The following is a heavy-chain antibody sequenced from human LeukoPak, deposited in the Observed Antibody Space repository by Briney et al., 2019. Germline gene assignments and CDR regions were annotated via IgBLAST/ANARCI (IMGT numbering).Heavy chain of an antibody. CDR3: ARDRYGMDV. V-gene: IGHV3-23*01. CDR1: GFTLCSSA. J-gene: IGHJ6*02. Sequence: GGSLRLSCAASGFTLCSSAMSGVRQAPGEGLEWVAAISGRGGSTYYADSVKGRFTISRDNSKNTLYLQMNSLRAEDTAVYYCARDRYGMDVWGHGTTVTVSS. CDR2: ISGRGGST.